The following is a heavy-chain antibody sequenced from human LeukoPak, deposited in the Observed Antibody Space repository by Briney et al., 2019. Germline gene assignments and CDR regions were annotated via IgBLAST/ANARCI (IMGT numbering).Heavy chain of an antibody. D-gene: IGHD1-26*01. V-gene: IGHV3-74*01. CDR1: GFTFSSYW. J-gene: IGHJ5*02. Sequence: PGGSLRLSCAASGFTFSSYWMHWVRQAPGKGLVWVSRINTDGDNTTYADSVKGRFTISRDNAKNTLYLQMSRLRAEDTAVYYCARVASGSWNWFDPWGRGTLVTVSS. CDR3: ARVASGSWNWFDP. CDR2: INTDGDNT.